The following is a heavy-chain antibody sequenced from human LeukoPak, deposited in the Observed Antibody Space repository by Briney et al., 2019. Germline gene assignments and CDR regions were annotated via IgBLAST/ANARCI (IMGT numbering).Heavy chain of an antibody. Sequence: GGSLRLSCAASGFTFSNYWMIWVRQAPGKGLEWVGNIKQDGSEKRYADSVRGRFSISRDNSKNTLYLQMNSLRAEDTAVYYCARVTMVAAASYNWFVPWGQGTLVAVSS. CDR2: IKQDGSEK. CDR3: ARVTMVAAASYNWFVP. V-gene: IGHV3-7*02. D-gene: IGHD2-15*01. CDR1: GFTFSNYW. J-gene: IGHJ5*02.